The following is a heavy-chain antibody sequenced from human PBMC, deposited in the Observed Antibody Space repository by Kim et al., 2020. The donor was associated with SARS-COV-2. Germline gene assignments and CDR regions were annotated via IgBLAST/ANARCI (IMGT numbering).Heavy chain of an antibody. J-gene: IGHJ6*02. D-gene: IGHD4-17*01. CDR3: ARGTVPNTPYYGMDV. Sequence: SETLSLTCTVSNGSLRGYFWSWIRQPPGRGLEWIGYIYHSGETSYNPSLRGRAAVSVVTSSNQFSLNLKSVTTVDTAVYFCARGTVPNTPYYGMDVWGQGTTVTVSS. V-gene: IGHV4-4*08. CDR2: IYHSGET. CDR1: NGSLRGYF.